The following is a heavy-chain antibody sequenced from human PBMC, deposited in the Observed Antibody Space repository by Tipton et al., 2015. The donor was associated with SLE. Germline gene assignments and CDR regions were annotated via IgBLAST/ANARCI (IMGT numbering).Heavy chain of an antibody. CDR1: GVSISSGNYY. J-gene: IGHJ3*02. D-gene: IGHD6-13*01. CDR3: ARDGDYTSSWSHFGGSFDI. CDR2: ISISGTT. V-gene: IGHV4-61*09. Sequence: TLSLTCSVSGVSISSGNYYWSWIRQPAGKGLGWIGHISISGTTNYNPSLKSRVSISVDTSKNQFSLKLTSGTAADTAIYYCARDGDYTSSWSHFGGSFDIWGQGTMVTVSS.